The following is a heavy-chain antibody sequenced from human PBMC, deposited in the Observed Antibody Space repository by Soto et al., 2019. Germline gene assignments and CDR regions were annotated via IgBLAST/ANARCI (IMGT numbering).Heavy chain of an antibody. CDR2: IYYSGST. Sequence: SETLSLTCTVSGGSISSYYWSWIRQPPGKGLEWIGCIYYSGSTNYNPSLKSRVTISVDTSKNQFSLQLSSVTAADTAVYYCARVMEGYDIFTGYYPYYFDYWGQGTLVTVSS. D-gene: IGHD3-9*01. CDR1: GGSISSYY. J-gene: IGHJ4*02. CDR3: ARVMEGYDIFTGYYPYYFDY. V-gene: IGHV4-59*01.